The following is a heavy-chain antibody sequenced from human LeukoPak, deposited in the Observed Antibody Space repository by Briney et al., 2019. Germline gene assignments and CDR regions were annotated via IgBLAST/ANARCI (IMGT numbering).Heavy chain of an antibody. V-gene: IGHV3-48*03. CDR3: ARDTGNIDY. CDR2: ISGSGSTT. J-gene: IGHJ4*02. Sequence: PGGSLRLSCAASGFTFSGYEMNWVRQAPGKGLEWVSYISGSGSTTYYADSVRGRFTISRDNAQNSLYLQMNSLRAEDTAIYYCARDTGNIDYWGQGTLVSVSS. D-gene: IGHD1-14*01. CDR1: GFTFSGYE.